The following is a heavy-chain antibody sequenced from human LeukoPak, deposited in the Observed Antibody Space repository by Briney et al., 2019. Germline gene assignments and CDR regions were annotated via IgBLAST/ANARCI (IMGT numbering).Heavy chain of an antibody. V-gene: IGHV4-61*02. J-gene: IGHJ4*02. CDR1: GGSISSGSYY. CDR3: AIEGYDFWSGYRDFDY. CDR2: IYTSGST. Sequence: PSETLSLTCTVSGGSISSGSYYWSWIRQPAGKGLEWIGRIYTSGSTNYNPSLKSRVTISVDTSKNQFSLKLSSVTAADTAVYYCAIEGYDFWSGYRDFDYWGQGTLVTVST. D-gene: IGHD3-3*01.